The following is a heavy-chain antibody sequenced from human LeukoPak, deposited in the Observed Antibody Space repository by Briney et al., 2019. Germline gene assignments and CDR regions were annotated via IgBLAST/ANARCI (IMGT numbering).Heavy chain of an antibody. D-gene: IGHD3-22*01. CDR3: ARGQDYYDSSGYYFTLDY. CDR1: GGTFSSYA. Sequence: SVKVSCTASGGTFSSYAISWVRQAPGQGLEWMGRIIPIFGIANYEQKFQGRVTITADKSTSTAYMELSSLRSEDTAVYYCARGQDYYDSSGYYFTLDYWGQGTLVTVSS. J-gene: IGHJ4*02. V-gene: IGHV1-69*04. CDR2: IIPIFGIA.